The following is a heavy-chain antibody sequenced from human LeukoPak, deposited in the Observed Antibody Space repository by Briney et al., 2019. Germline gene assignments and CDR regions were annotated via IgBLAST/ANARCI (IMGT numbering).Heavy chain of an antibody. J-gene: IGHJ2*01. CDR2: IYYSGST. Sequence: SQTLSLTCTVSGGSISSGDYYWSWIRQPPGKGLEWIGYIYYSGSTYYNPSLKSRVTISVDTSKNQFSLKLSSVTAADTAVYYCARGVTMIVVVIHDWYFDLWGRGTLVTVSS. CDR1: GGSISSGDYY. D-gene: IGHD3-22*01. V-gene: IGHV4-30-4*01. CDR3: ARGVTMIVVVIHDWYFDL.